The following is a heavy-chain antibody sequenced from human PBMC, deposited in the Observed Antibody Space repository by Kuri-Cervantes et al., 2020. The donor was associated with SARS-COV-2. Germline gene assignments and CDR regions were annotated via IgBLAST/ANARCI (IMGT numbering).Heavy chain of an antibody. Sequence: SETLSLTCTVSGGSISSHYWSWIRQPPGKGLEWIGYVYYSGSTNYNPSLKSRVTISVDTSKNQFSLKLSSVTAADTAVYYCARSSPGTNRFDPWGQGTLVTVSS. CDR2: VYYSGST. CDR3: ARSSPGTNRFDP. V-gene: IGHV4-59*11. J-gene: IGHJ5*02. CDR1: GGSISSHY. D-gene: IGHD1-1*01.